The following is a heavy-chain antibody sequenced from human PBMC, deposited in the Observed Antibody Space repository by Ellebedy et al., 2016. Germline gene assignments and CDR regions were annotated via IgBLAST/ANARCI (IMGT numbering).Heavy chain of an antibody. CDR1: GYTLTELY. V-gene: IGHV1-24*01. CDR2: FDPEDGET. CDR3: ATDERVGKVRGALGLYGMDV. D-gene: IGHD3-10*01. Sequence: ASVKVSCXVSGYTLTELYMHWVRQAPGKGLEWMGGFDPEDGETIYAQKFQGRVTMTEDTSTDTAYMELSSLRSEDTAVYYCATDERVGKVRGALGLYGMDVWGQGTTVTVS. J-gene: IGHJ6*02.